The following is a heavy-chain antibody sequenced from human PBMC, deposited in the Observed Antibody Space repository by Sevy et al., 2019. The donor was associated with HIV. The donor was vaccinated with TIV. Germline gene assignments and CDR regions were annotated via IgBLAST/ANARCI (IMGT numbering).Heavy chain of an antibody. Sequence: GGSLRLSCIVSGFTFSSYAMTWVRQAPGKGLEWVSAISASGDTTYYADSVKGRFTVSRDNSKSTLYLQMHSLRVEDTATYFCARMTGGVVAAIFDYWGQGTLVTVSS. CDR2: ISASGDTT. V-gene: IGHV3-23*01. CDR3: ARMTGGVVAAIFDY. J-gene: IGHJ4*02. CDR1: GFTFSSYA. D-gene: IGHD2-21*02.